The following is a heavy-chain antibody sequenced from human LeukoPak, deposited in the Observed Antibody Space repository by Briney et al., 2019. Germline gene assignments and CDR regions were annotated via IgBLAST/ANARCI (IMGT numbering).Heavy chain of an antibody. Sequence: TLSLTCTVSGGSISTSSYYWGWVRQPPGKALEWLALIYWDDDRRYSPSLKSRLTITKDTSKNQVVLTMTNMDPVDTATYYCAHRGDQTQFDSWGQGTLVTVSS. CDR3: AHRGDQTQFDS. CDR1: GGSISTSSYY. V-gene: IGHV2-5*02. D-gene: IGHD1-26*01. J-gene: IGHJ4*02. CDR2: IYWDDDR.